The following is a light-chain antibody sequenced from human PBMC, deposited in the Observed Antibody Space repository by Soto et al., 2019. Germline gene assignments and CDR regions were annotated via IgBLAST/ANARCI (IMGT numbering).Light chain of an antibody. CDR3: QTWGTGIVV. CDR1: SGHSSYA. J-gene: IGLJ2*01. V-gene: IGLV4-69*01. CDR2: VNSDGSH. Sequence: QPVLTQSPSASASLGASVKLTCTLSSGHSSYAIAWHQQQPEKGPRYLMKVNSDGSHSKGDGIPDRFSGSSSGAERYLTISRLQYEDEAEYYCQTWGTGIVVFGGGTKLTVL.